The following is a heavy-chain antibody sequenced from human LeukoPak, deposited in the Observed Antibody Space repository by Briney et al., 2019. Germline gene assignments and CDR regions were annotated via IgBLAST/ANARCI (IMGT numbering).Heavy chain of an antibody. J-gene: IGHJ6*02. Sequence: SETLSLTYSVSGGSITSYYWSWIRQPPGKGLEWMGYIYYSGITNYNPSLESRVTISVDTSKNQFSLKLTSVTAADTAVYYCARDYSNYYGMDVWGQGTTVTVSS. CDR2: IYYSGIT. V-gene: IGHV4-59*01. D-gene: IGHD4-11*01. CDR1: GGSITSYY. CDR3: ARDYSNYYGMDV.